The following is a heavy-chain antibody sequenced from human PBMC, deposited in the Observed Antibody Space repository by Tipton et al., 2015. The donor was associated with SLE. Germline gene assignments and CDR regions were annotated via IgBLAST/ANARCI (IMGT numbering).Heavy chain of an antibody. CDR2: IYCSGST. J-gene: IGHJ5*02. Sequence: TLSLTCTVSGGSISSSSYYWGWIRQPPGKGLEWIGSIYCSGSTYYNPSLKSRVTISVDTSKNQFSLKLSSVTAADTAVYYCARDGCSSTSCYSDGNWFDPWGQGTLVTVSS. V-gene: IGHV4-39*07. D-gene: IGHD2-2*02. CDR1: GGSISSSSYY. CDR3: ARDGCSSTSCYSDGNWFDP.